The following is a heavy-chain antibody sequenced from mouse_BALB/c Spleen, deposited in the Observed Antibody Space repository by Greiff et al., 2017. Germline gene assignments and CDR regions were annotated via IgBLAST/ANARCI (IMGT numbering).Heavy chain of an antibody. Sequence: VKLVESGPGLVAPSQSLSITCTVSGFSLTSYDISWIRQPPGKGLEWLGVIWTGGGTNYNSAFMSRLSISKDNSKSQVFLKMNSLQTDDTAIYYCVRGCFAYWGQGTLVTVSA. J-gene: IGHJ3*01. CDR1: GFSLTSYD. CDR2: IWTGGGT. CDR3: VRGCFAY. V-gene: IGHV2-9-2*01.